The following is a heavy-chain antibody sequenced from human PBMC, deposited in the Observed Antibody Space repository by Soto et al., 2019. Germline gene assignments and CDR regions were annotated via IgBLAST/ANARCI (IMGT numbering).Heavy chain of an antibody. Sequence: QVQLVESGGGVVQPGRSLRLSCAASGFTFSSYGMHWVRQAPGKGLEWVAVISYDGSNKYYADSVKGRFTISTDNSKNTLYLKMNSLRSEDTAVYYCAKDNGYCSSTSCYVGGDGYFDLWGRGTLVTVSS. D-gene: IGHD2-2*01. V-gene: IGHV3-30*18. CDR1: GFTFSSYG. CDR3: AKDNGYCSSTSCYVGGDGYFDL. J-gene: IGHJ2*01. CDR2: ISYDGSNK.